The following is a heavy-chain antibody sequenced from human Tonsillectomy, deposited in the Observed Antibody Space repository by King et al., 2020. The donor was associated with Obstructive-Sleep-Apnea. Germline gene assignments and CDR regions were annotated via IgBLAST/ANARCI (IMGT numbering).Heavy chain of an antibody. D-gene: IGHD5-12*01. CDR3: ARDPPFPGYSGYE. CDR1: GGSISSYY. CDR2: IYTSGST. J-gene: IGHJ4*02. Sequence: QLQESGPGLVKPSETLSLTCTVSGGSISSYYWSWIRQPAGKGLEWIGRIYTSGSTNYNPPLKSRVTISVDTSKNQFSLKLSPVTAADTAVYYCARDPPFPGYSGYEWGQGTLVTVSS. V-gene: IGHV4-4*07.